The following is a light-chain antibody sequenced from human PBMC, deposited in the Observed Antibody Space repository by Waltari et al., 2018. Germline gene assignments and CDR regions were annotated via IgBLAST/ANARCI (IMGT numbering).Light chain of an antibody. J-gene: IGLJ2*01. CDR2: ENS. V-gene: IGLV2-23*01. CDR1: SSDVGNFIL. CDR3: CSYAGTTL. Sequence: QSTLTQPAPVSGSPGQSITISCTGTSSDVGNFILVSWYQQHPGKAPKLVIYENSKRPSGVSSRFSGSRSGNAASLTVSGLQAEDEAVYCCSYAGTTLFGGGTKLTVL.